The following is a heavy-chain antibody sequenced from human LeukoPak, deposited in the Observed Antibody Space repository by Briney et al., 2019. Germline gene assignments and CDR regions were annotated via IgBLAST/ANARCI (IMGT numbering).Heavy chain of an antibody. J-gene: IGHJ4*02. CDR3: AKMQGYFDY. Sequence: QPGGSLRLSCAASGSIPFNSYSMSWVRPAPGKGLEWVSAITSSGETTYYADSVKGRFTISRDNSKNMVYLQTNSLRAEDAATYYCAKMQGYFDYWGQGSLVTVSS. V-gene: IGHV3-23*01. CDR2: ITSSGETT. CDR1: GSIPFNSYS.